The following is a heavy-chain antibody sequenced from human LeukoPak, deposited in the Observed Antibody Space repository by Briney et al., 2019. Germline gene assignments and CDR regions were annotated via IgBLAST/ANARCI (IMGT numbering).Heavy chain of an antibody. J-gene: IGHJ6*02. Sequence: ASVKVSCKASGYTFTGYYMHWVRQAPGQGLEWMGWMNPHSDNTAYAQKFQGRVTMTRDTSISTAYMELTSLRSEDTAVYYCARGRTTLVRTIGGVDVWGQGTTVTVSS. CDR3: ARGRTTLVRTIGGVDV. V-gene: IGHV1-8*02. CDR1: GYTFTGYY. D-gene: IGHD3-10*01. CDR2: MNPHSDNT.